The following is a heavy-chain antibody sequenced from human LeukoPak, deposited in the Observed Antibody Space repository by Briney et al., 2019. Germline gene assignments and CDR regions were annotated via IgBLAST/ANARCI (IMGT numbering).Heavy chain of an antibody. Sequence: PGGSLRLSCAASGFIFSNYWMHWVRQAPGKGLVWVSRINSDGSTTTYADSVKGRFTISRDNAKNTLYLQMNSLRAEDTAVYYCARGAGSSWSGLIDYRGQGTLVTVSS. D-gene: IGHD6-13*01. V-gene: IGHV3-74*01. CDR1: GFIFSNYW. J-gene: IGHJ4*02. CDR2: INSDGSTT. CDR3: ARGAGSSWSGLIDY.